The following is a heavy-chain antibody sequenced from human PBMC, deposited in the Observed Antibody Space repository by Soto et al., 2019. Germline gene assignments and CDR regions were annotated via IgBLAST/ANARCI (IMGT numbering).Heavy chain of an antibody. CDR1: GFTFSSYA. CDR3: VKDVAQVEYYYYGMDV. J-gene: IGHJ6*02. V-gene: IGHV3-64D*06. Sequence: GGSLRLSCSASGFTFSSYAMHCVRQAPGKGLEYVSAISSHGGSTYYADSVKGRFTISRDNSKNTLYLQMSSLRAEDTAVYYCVKDVAQVEYYYYGMDVWGQGTTVTVSS. D-gene: IGHD2-15*01. CDR2: ISSHGGST.